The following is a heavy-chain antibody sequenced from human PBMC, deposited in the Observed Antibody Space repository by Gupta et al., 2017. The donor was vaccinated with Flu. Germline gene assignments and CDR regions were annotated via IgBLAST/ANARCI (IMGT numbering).Heavy chain of an antibody. CDR3: ARDGGGSSWPSDFDY. D-gene: IGHD6-13*01. V-gene: IGHV3-33*01. CDR2: IWYDGSNK. Sequence: QVQLVESGGGVVQPGRSLRLSCAASGFTFSSYGMPWVRQAPGKGLEWVAVIWYDGSNKYYADSVKGRFTISRDNSKNTLYLQMNSLRAEDTAVYYCARDGGGSSWPSDFDYWGQGTLVTVSS. CDR1: GFTFSSYG. J-gene: IGHJ4*02.